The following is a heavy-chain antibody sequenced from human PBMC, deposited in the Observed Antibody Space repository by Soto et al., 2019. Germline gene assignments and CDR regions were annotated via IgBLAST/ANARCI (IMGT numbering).Heavy chain of an antibody. D-gene: IGHD3-22*01. CDR3: ARIWKAGNYYDSSGYYYFDY. CDR1: GFTFSSYA. V-gene: IGHV3-30-3*01. J-gene: IGHJ4*02. CDR2: ISYDGSNK. Sequence: QVQLVESGGGVVQPGRSLRLSCAASGFTFSSYAMHWVRQAPGKGLEWVAVISYDGSNKYYADSVKGRFTISRDNSKNRLYLQMNSLRAEDTAVYYCARIWKAGNYYDSSGYYYFDYWGQGTLVTVSS.